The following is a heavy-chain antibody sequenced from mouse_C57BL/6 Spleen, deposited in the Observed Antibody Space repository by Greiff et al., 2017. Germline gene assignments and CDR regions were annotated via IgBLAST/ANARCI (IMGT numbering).Heavy chain of an antibody. CDR2: IWGDGGT. CDR3: AKDYYYAMDD. Sequence: VKLLESGPGLVAPSQSLSITCTVSGFSLTSYCVSWVSQPPGKGLEWLGVIWGDGGTNYHSALISRLIISKDNSKSQVFLQLNSLQTDDTATYYCAKDYYYAMDDWGPGTSVTVAS. J-gene: IGHJ4*01. CDR1: GFSLTSYC. V-gene: IGHV2-3*01.